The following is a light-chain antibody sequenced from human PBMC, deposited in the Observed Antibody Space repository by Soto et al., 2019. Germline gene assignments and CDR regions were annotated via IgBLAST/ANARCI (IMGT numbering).Light chain of an antibody. Sequence: QSALTQPASVSGSPGQSITISCTGTSGDIGSYNRVSWYQQHPGKAPKLIIYDVTKGPSGVPDRFSGSKSGNTASLTISGLQTDDEADYYCCSYAGSYTHVFGTGTKVTVL. CDR1: SGDIGSYNR. J-gene: IGLJ1*01. CDR3: CSYAGSYTHV. CDR2: DVT. V-gene: IGLV2-11*01.